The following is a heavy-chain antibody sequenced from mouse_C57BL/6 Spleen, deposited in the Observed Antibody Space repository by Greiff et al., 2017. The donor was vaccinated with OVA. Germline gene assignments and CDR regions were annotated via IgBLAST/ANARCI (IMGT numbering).Heavy chain of an antibody. V-gene: IGHV5-4*01. Sequence: EVMLVESGGGLVKPGGSLKLSCAASGFTFSSYAMSWVRQTPEKRLEWVATISDGGSYTYSPDNVKGRFTISRDNAKNNLYLQMSQLKSEDTAMYYCARDRITTVVATGFDYWGQGTTLTVSS. CDR3: ARDRITTVVATGFDY. D-gene: IGHD1-1*01. CDR2: ISDGGSYT. CDR1: GFTFSSYA. J-gene: IGHJ2*01.